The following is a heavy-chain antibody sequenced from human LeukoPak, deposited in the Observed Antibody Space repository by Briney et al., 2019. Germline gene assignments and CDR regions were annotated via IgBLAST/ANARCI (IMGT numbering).Heavy chain of an antibody. D-gene: IGHD2-21*02. V-gene: IGHV1-2*02. Sequence: ASVKVSCKAFGYSINAYYMHWVRQAPGQGLEWLGWINPNTGGTNYAQKFQGRVTMTRDTSISTAYMELSSLRSDDTAVYYCARGYCSGDCFTLFDYWGQGTLVTVSS. CDR3: ARGYCSGDCFTLFDY. CDR2: INPNTGGT. J-gene: IGHJ4*02. CDR1: GYSINAYY.